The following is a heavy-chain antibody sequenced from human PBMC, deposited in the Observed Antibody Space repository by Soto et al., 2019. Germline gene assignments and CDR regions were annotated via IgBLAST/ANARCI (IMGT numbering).Heavy chain of an antibody. V-gene: IGHV3-74*01. CDR3: AIDRPRRTSGYFLDY. Sequence: GGSLRLSCAASGFTFSRYWMHWVRQAPGKGLVWVSRIDSDGSTTWYADSVKGRFSISRDNSKNTVSLHMNSLRAEDTALYYCAIDRPRRTSGYFLDYCGKGTPVTVSS. J-gene: IGHJ4*02. D-gene: IGHD5-18*01. CDR2: IDSDGSTT. CDR1: GFTFSRYW.